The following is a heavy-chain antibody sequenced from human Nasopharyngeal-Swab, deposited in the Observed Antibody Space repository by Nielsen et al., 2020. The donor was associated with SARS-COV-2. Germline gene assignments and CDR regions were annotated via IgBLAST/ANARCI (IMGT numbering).Heavy chain of an antibody. V-gene: IGHV4-34*01. CDR2: INHRGGT. Sequence: SETRSPTCAVEGWSLSGYYWSWIRQPPGKGREWRGEINHRGGTRYNPSLKSRVIISVDTSKNQLSLKLTSLTAADTAMYYCARGQDGAAAALWGQGTLVTVSS. J-gene: IGHJ4*02. CDR3: ARGQDGAAAAL. CDR1: GWSLSGYY. D-gene: IGHD6-13*01.